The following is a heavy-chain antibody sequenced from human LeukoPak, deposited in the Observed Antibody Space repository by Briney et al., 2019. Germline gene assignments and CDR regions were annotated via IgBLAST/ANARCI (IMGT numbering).Heavy chain of an antibody. V-gene: IGHV3-23*01. D-gene: IGHD4/OR15-4a*01. J-gene: IGHJ4*02. CDR3: ARGPKMTMLTIYDY. CDR1: GFTFSTFA. Sequence: GGSLRLSCAASGFTFSTFAMIWVRQPPGKGLEWVSSIFPSGGEIHYADSVRGRFTISRDNSKNTLYLQMNSLRAEDTAVYYCARGPKMTMLTIYDYWGRGTLVTVSS. CDR2: IFPSGGEI.